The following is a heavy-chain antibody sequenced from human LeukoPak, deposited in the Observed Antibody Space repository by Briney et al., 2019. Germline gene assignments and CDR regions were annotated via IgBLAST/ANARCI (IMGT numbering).Heavy chain of an antibody. D-gene: IGHD6-19*01. J-gene: IGHJ4*02. CDR1: GGSFSGYY. Sequence: SETLSLTCAVYGGSFSGYYWSWIRQPPGKGLEWIGSISHSGSTYYNPSLKSRVTISVNTSKNQFSLKLSSVTAADTAVYYCTKDGSGWSRGYWGQGTLVTVSS. V-gene: IGHV4-34*01. CDR2: ISHSGST. CDR3: TKDGSGWSRGY.